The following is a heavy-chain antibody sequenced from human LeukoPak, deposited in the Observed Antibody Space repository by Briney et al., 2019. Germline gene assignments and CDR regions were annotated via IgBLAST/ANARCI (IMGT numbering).Heavy chain of an antibody. D-gene: IGHD1-1*01. CDR1: GCSISKYY. V-gene: IGHV4-59*08. CDR3: ARHASYRWNDADYFDC. CDR2: VHSIGRT. J-gene: IGHJ4*02. Sequence: PSETLSLTCTVSGCSISKYYWSWLRLSPEKGLGWIGYVHSIGRTKYNPSLQSRAAISIDTSKNQFSLNLRSVAAADTALYYCARHASYRWNDADYFDCWGQGTLATVSS.